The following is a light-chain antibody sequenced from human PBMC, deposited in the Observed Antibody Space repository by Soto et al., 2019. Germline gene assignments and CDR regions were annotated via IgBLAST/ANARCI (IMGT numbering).Light chain of an antibody. CDR3: HQRSNWLYT. V-gene: IGKV3-11*01. CDR2: DAS. Sequence: EIVLTQSPATLSLSPGERATLSCRASQSVSSYLAWYQQKPGQAPRLLIYDASNRATGIPARFSGSGSGTDFTLTISSLEPEDFAVYYCHQRSNWLYTFGQWTKLEIK. CDR1: QSVSSY. J-gene: IGKJ2*01.